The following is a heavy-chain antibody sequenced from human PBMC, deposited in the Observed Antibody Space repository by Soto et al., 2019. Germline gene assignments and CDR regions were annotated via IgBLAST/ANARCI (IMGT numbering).Heavy chain of an antibody. Sequence: GESLKISCKASGYTFTNYWISWVLQMPGKGLEWMGRIDPTDSYTNYSPSFQGHVTISVDKSGTTAYLQWSSLKASDTAIYYCARRGEGKSGAFDIWGQGTTVTVSS. V-gene: IGHV5-10-1*01. CDR3: ARRGEGKSGAFDI. CDR2: IDPTDSYT. D-gene: IGHD3-10*01. J-gene: IGHJ3*02. CDR1: GYTFTNYW.